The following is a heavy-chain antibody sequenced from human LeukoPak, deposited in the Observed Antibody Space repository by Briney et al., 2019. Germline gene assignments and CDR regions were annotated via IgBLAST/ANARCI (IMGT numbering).Heavy chain of an antibody. V-gene: IGHV3-21*04. D-gene: IGHD6-19*01. Sequence: GGSLRLSCAASGFTFSSYSMNWVRQAQGKGLEWVSSISSSSSYIYYADSVKGRFTISRDNSRDTVYLQMDSLRVEDTAVYYCARELGYTGWYTADYWGQGTLATVSS. CDR1: GFTFSSYS. CDR3: ARELGYTGWYTADY. J-gene: IGHJ4*02. CDR2: ISSSSSYI.